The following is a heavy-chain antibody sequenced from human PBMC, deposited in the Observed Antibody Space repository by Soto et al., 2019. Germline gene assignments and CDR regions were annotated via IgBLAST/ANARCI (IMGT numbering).Heavy chain of an antibody. CDR2: ISSSSSYS. J-gene: IGHJ5*02. D-gene: IGHD3-10*01. Sequence: QVPLVESGGGLVKPGGSLRLSCAASGFTFSDYYMSWIRQAPGKGLEWVSYISSSSSYSNYADSVKGRFTISRDNAKNSLYLQMNSLRAEDTAVYYCARESIWFGELNWFDPWGQGTLVTVSS. CDR3: ARESIWFGELNWFDP. V-gene: IGHV3-11*05. CDR1: GFTFSDYY.